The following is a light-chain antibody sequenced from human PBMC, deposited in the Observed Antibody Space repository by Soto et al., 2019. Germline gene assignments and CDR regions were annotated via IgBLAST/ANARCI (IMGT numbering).Light chain of an antibody. V-gene: IGKV3-15*01. Sequence: EIVMTQSPVTLSVSPGERVTLSCRASQNIGSNLAWYQQKPGQAPRLLIYDASTRATGIPATFSGSVSATEFTLNISSLQSEDFAVYYCQQYKNWPPLYTFGQGTKLEIK. CDR2: DAS. CDR1: QNIGSN. J-gene: IGKJ2*01. CDR3: QQYKNWPPLYT.